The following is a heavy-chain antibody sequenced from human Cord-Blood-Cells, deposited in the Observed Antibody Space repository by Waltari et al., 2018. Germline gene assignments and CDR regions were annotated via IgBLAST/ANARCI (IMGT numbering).Heavy chain of an antibody. J-gene: IGHJ4*02. CDR1: GGSFSGYY. V-gene: IGHV4-34*01. Sequence: QVQLQQWGAGLLKPSETLSLTCAVYGGSFSGYYWSWIRQPPGKGLEWIGEIKHSGSTNYNPSLKSRVTISVDTSKNQFSLKLSSVTAADTAVYYCARHAWDSSTFFDYWGQGTLVTVSS. CDR2: IKHSGST. D-gene: IGHD6-13*01. CDR3: ARHAWDSSTFFDY.